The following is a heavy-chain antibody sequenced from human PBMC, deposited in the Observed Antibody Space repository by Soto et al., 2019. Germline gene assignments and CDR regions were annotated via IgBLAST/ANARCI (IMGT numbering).Heavy chain of an antibody. V-gene: IGHV1-18*04. D-gene: IGHD2-2*02. CDR1: GYTFTSYG. J-gene: IGHJ6*02. CDR3: ARAGIVVVPAAINYYYYGMDV. Sequence: GXSVKVSCKASGYTFTSYGISWVRQAPVQGLEWMGWISAYNGNTNYSQKLQGRVTMTTDTSTSTAYMELRSLRSDDTAVYYCARAGIVVVPAAINYYYYGMDVWGQGTTVTV. CDR2: ISAYNGNT.